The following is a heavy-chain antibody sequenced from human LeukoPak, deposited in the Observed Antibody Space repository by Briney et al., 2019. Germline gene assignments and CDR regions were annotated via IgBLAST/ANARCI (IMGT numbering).Heavy chain of an antibody. CDR1: GLTFSSYS. CDR3: AKDAAGPEY. J-gene: IGHJ4*02. Sequence: GGSLRLSCVVSGLTFSSYSMSWVRQAPGKGLDWVSGISASGGDTWYPNSVKGRFTISRDNSKNTLFLQMSSLRVGDTAMYYCAKDAAGPEYWGQGTLVTVSS. D-gene: IGHD6-13*01. CDR2: ISASGGDT. V-gene: IGHV3-23*01.